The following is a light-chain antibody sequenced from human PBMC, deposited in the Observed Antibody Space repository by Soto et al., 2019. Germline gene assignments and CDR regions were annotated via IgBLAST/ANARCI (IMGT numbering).Light chain of an antibody. CDR3: FSHRSGNSHV. CDR2: GVT. Sequence: VLTQPASVSGSPGQSITISCTGTSSDIGSYNFVSWYQQYPGKAPKLMTYGVTNRPSGVSDRFSGSKTGNTASLTISGLQAEDEAAYYCFSHRSGNSHVFGTGTKVTVL. J-gene: IGLJ1*01. CDR1: SSDIGSYNF. V-gene: IGLV2-14*01.